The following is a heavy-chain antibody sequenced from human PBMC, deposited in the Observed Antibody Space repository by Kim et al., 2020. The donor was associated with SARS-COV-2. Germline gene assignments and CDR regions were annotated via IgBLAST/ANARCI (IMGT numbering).Heavy chain of an antibody. J-gene: IGHJ4*02. Sequence: SVKVSCKASGGTFSSYAISWVRQAPGQGLEWMGGIIPIFGTANYAQKFQGRVTITADESTSTAYMELSSLRSEDTAVYYCARITGLRLRFWGRFDYWGQGTLVTVSS. V-gene: IGHV1-69*13. CDR3: ARITGLRLRFWGRFDY. CDR2: IIPIFGTA. D-gene: IGHD5-12*01. CDR1: GGTFSSYA.